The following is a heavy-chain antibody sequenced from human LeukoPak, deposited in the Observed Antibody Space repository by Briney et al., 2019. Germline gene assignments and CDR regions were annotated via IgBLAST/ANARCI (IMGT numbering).Heavy chain of an antibody. CDR3: ARADHPNYDFWSGYIYYYYGMDV. J-gene: IGHJ6*02. Sequence: GGSLRLSCAASGFTFSSYSMNWVRQAPGKGLEWVANIKQDGSEKYYVDSVKGRFTISRDNAKNSLYLQMNSLRAEDTAVYYCARADHPNYDFWSGYIYYYYGMDVWGQGTTVTVSS. CDR2: IKQDGSEK. V-gene: IGHV3-7*01. CDR1: GFTFSSYS. D-gene: IGHD3-3*01.